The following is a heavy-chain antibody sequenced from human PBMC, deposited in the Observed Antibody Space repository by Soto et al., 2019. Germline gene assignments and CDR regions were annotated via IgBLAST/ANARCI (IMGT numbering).Heavy chain of an antibody. J-gene: IGHJ3*02. CDR2: IYPGDSDT. V-gene: IGHV5-51*01. CDR1: GYSFTSYW. Sequence: GESLKISCKGSGYSFTSYWIGWVRQMPGKGLEWMGIIYPGDSDTRYSPSFQGQVTISADKSISTAYLQWSSLKASDTAMYYCASQRYYYDSSGYYDAFDIWGQGTMVT. CDR3: ASQRYYYDSSGYYDAFDI. D-gene: IGHD3-22*01.